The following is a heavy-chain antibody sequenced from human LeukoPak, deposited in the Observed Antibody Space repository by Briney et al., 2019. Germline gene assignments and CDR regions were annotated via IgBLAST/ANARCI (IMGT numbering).Heavy chain of an antibody. D-gene: IGHD2-2*01. CDR1: GFTFSSYW. V-gene: IGHV3-7*05. CDR2: INQDGSEK. CDR3: ARGAYCSRTRCLDY. Sequence: PGGSLRLSCAASGFTFSSYWMNWVRQAPGKGPEWVAKINQDGSEKYYVDSVKGRFTISRDNAKNSMYLQMNRLRAEDTAVYYCARGAYCSRTRCLDYWGQGTLVTVSS. J-gene: IGHJ4*02.